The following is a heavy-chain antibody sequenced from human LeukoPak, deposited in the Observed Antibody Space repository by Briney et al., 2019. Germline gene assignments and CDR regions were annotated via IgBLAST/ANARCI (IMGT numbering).Heavy chain of an antibody. Sequence: GGSLRLSCAASGFTFSSYAMSWFRQAPGKGLEWVSAISGSGGSTYYADSVKGRFTISRDNSKNTLYLQMNSLRAEDTAVYYCAKPPYYGVTGWMDYWGQGTLVTVSS. J-gene: IGHJ4*02. V-gene: IGHV3-23*01. CDR1: GFTFSSYA. D-gene: IGHD4-17*01. CDR3: AKPPYYGVTGWMDY. CDR2: ISGSGGST.